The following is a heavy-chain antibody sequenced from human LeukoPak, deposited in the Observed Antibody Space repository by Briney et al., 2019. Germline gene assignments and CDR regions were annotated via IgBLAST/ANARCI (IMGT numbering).Heavy chain of an antibody. Sequence: GGSLRLSCAASGFMFSSNRMSWVRLAPGKGLEWVANIKEDGTETYYVDSVKGRFTISRDNAKNSLYSQMNSLRVEDTAVYYCAKEGRSLQTYWGQGTLVTVSS. V-gene: IGHV3-7*03. J-gene: IGHJ4*02. CDR1: GFMFSSNR. CDR2: IKEDGTET. CDR3: AKEGRSLQTY. D-gene: IGHD5-24*01.